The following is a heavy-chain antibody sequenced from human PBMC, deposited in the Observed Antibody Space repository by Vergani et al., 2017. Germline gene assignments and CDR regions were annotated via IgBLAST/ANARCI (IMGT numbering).Heavy chain of an antibody. CDR1: GGSISSGDYY. Sequence: QVQLQESGPGLVKPSQTLSLTCTVSGGSISSGDYYWSWISQPPGKGLEWIGYIYYSGSTYYNPSLKSRVTISVDTSKNQFSLKLSSVTAADTAVYYCARALTYCGGDCSPYNWFDPWGQGTLVTVSS. J-gene: IGHJ5*02. CDR2: IYYSGST. CDR3: ARALTYCGGDCSPYNWFDP. V-gene: IGHV4-30-4*01. D-gene: IGHD2-21*02.